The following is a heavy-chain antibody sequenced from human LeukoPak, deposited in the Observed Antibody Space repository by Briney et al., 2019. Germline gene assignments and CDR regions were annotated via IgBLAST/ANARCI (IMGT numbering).Heavy chain of an antibody. CDR2: IYPGDSDT. CDR1: GYIFTNSW. J-gene: IGHJ4*02. D-gene: IGHD1-26*01. V-gene: IGHV5-51*01. CDR3: ARPSGTYNRFDY. Sequence: GESLQISCKGSGYIFTNSWIGWVRHKPGKGLEWMGIIYPGDSDTKNNPSFQGQVTISADKSITTAYLQWSSLKASDTAMYYCARPSGTYNRFDYWGQGTLVTVSS.